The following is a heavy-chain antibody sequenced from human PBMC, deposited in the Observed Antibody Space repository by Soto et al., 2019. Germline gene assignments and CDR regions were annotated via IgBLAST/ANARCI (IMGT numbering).Heavy chain of an antibody. Sequence: LRLSCAASGFTFSNAWMNWVRQAPGKGLEWVGRIKSKTDGGTTDYAAPVKGRFTISRDDSKNTLYLQMNSLKTEDTAVYYCTTDWGYYDSSGYSDYWGQGTLVTVSS. D-gene: IGHD3-22*01. CDR1: GFTFSNAW. V-gene: IGHV3-15*07. CDR3: TTDWGYYDSSGYSDY. J-gene: IGHJ4*02. CDR2: IKSKTDGGTT.